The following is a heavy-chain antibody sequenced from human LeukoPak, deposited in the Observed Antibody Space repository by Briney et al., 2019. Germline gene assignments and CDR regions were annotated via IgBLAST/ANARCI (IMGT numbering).Heavy chain of an antibody. D-gene: IGHD5-24*01. V-gene: IGHV3-21*04. CDR1: GFTFSSYS. J-gene: IGHJ3*02. CDR3: ARDQRRDGYVDAFDI. CDR2: ISSSSSYI. Sequence: TGGSLRLSCAASGFTFSSYSMNWVRQAPGKGLEWVSSISSSSSYIYYADSVKGRFTISRDNAKNSLYLQMNSLRAEDTAVYYRARDQRRDGYVDAFDIWGQGTMVTVSS.